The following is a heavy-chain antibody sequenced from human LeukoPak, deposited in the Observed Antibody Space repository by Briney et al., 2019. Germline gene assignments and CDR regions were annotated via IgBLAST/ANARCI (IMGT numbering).Heavy chain of an antibody. Sequence: SVKVSCKASGGTFSSYAISWVRQAPGQGLEWMGGIIPILATTNYAQKFQGRVTITADESTNTAYMELSSLRSADTAIYYCARDSPRISDVWSWGQGTLVTVSP. D-gene: IGHD3-3*02. CDR2: IIPILATT. V-gene: IGHV1-69*13. CDR1: GGTFSSYA. J-gene: IGHJ4*02. CDR3: ARDSPRISDVWS.